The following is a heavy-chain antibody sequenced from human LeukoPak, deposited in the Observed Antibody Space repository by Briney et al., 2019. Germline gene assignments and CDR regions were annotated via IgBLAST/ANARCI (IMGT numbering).Heavy chain of an antibody. Sequence: GGSLRLSCAASGFTFSSYSMNWVRQAPGKGLEWVSSISSNSSYRYYADSVKGRFTISRDNAKNSLYLQRNSLRAEHTAVYYCARSRSGTHGYGDYWGQGTLVTVSS. D-gene: IGHD1/OR15-1a*01. V-gene: IGHV3-21*01. J-gene: IGHJ4*02. CDR2: ISSNSSYR. CDR3: ARSRSGTHGYGDY. CDR1: GFTFSSYS.